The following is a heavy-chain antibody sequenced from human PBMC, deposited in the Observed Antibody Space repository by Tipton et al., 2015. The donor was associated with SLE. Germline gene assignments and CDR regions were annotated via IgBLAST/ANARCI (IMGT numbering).Heavy chain of an antibody. CDR3: ARLHGYSYGLNWFDP. J-gene: IGHJ5*02. D-gene: IGHD5-18*01. CDR2: ISTSGST. CDR1: GGSISSGSFH. Sequence: TLSLTCTVSGGSISSGSFHWSWIRQPAEKGLEWIGQISTSGSTNYNPSLNSRVTISVDTSKNQFFLRLTSVIAADTAVYYCARLHGYSYGLNWFDPWGQGTLISVSS. V-gene: IGHV4-61*09.